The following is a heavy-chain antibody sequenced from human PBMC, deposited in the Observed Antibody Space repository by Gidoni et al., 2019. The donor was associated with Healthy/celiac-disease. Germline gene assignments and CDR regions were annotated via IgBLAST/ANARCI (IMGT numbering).Heavy chain of an antibody. CDR2: INSDGSST. D-gene: IGHD3-3*01. J-gene: IGHJ4*02. Sequence: EVQLVESGGGLVQPGGSMRLSCAASGFTFSSYWMHWVRQAPGKGLVWVSRINSDGSSTSYADSVKGRFTISRDNAKNTLYLQMNSLRAEDTAVYYCARGHYDFWSGYFDYWGQGTLVTVSS. CDR1: GFTFSSYW. CDR3: ARGHYDFWSGYFDY. V-gene: IGHV3-74*01.